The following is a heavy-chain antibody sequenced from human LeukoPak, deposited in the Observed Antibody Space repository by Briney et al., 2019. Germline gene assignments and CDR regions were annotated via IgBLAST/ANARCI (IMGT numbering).Heavy chain of an antibody. V-gene: IGHV1-24*01. J-gene: IGHJ2*01. D-gene: IGHD2-15*01. CDR1: GYTFTELS. CDR2: FDPEDGET. CDR3: ATVLRRSRWYFDL. Sequence: ASVKVSCKVSGYTFTELSMPWVRQAPGKGLEWMGGFDPEDGETIYAQKFQGRVTMTEDTSTDTAYMELSSLRSEDTAVYYCATVLRRSRWYFDLWGRGTLVTVSS.